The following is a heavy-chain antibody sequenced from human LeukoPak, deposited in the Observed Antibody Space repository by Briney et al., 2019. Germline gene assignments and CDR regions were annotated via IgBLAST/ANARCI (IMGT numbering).Heavy chain of an antibody. D-gene: IGHD3-22*01. Sequence: PSETLSHTCTVSGGSISSYYWSWIRQPPGKGLEWIGEINHSGSTNYNPSLKSRVTISVDTSKNQFSLKLSSVTAADTAVYYCARTMRTYFDYWGQGTLVTVSS. CDR1: GGSISSYY. CDR3: ARTMRTYFDY. CDR2: INHSGST. V-gene: IGHV4-34*01. J-gene: IGHJ4*02.